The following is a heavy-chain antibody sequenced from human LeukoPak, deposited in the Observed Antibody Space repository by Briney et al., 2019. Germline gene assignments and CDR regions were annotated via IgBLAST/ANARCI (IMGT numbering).Heavy chain of an antibody. Sequence: GGSLRLSCAASGFTFSSYGMHWVRQAPGKGLEWVAFIRSGGSIKYYTDSVKGRFTISRDNSKNTLFLQMNSLRAEDTAVYYCAKDLPAAYFDYWGQGTLVTVSS. J-gene: IGHJ4*02. CDR3: AKDLPAAYFDY. CDR1: GFTFSSYG. CDR2: IRSGGSIK. D-gene: IGHD2-2*01. V-gene: IGHV3-30*02.